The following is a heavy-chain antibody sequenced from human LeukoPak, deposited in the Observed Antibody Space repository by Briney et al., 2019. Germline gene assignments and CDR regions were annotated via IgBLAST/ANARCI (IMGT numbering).Heavy chain of an antibody. V-gene: IGHV1-2*06. CDR2: INPNSGGT. Sequence: ASVKVSCKASGYTFTGYYMHWVRQAPGQGLEWMGRINPNSGGTNYAQKFQGRVTMTRDTSISTAYMELSRLRSDDTAVYYCARVPAPIAVAGPIYKWFDPWGQGTLVTVSS. CDR1: GYTFTGYY. CDR3: ARVPAPIAVAGPIYKWFDP. J-gene: IGHJ5*02. D-gene: IGHD6-19*01.